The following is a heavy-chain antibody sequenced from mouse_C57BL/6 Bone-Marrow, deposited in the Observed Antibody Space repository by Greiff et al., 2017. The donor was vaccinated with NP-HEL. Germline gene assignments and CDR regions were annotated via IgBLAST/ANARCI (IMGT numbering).Heavy chain of an antibody. D-gene: IGHD1-1*01. Sequence: VQLQQPGAELVKPGASVKMSCKASGYTFTSYWITWVKQRPGQGLEWIGDIYPGSGSTNYNEKFKSKATLTVDTSSSTAYMQLSSLTSEDSAVYYCARGLYYYGSSYGYYAMDYWGQGTSVTVSS. CDR3: ARGLYYYGSSYGYYAMDY. CDR1: GYTFTSYW. CDR2: IYPGSGST. J-gene: IGHJ4*01. V-gene: IGHV1-55*01.